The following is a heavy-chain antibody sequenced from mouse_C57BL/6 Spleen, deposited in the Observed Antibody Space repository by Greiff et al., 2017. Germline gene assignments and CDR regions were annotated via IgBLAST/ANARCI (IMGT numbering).Heavy chain of an antibody. J-gene: IGHJ1*03. V-gene: IGHV1-52*01. CDR2: IDPSDSET. CDR3: ARGRVYYGYFYWYFDV. CDR1: GYTFTSYW. D-gene: IGHD2-2*01. Sequence: QVQLQQPGAELVRPGSSVKLSCKASGYTFTSYWMHWVKQRPIQGLEWIGNIDPSDSETHYNQKFKDKATLTVDKSSSTAYMQLSSLTSEDSAVYYCARGRVYYGYFYWYFDVWGTGTTVTVSS.